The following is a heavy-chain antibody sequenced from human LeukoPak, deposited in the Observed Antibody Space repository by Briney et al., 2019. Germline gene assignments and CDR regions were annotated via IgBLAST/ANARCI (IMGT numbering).Heavy chain of an antibody. Sequence: PSETLSLTCAVYGGSFSGYYWSWIRQPPGKGLEWIGEINHSGSTNYNPSLKSRVTISVDTSKNQFSLKLSSVTAADTAVYYCARALSYSSSWVWGPHTPNYGFPYYYYGMDVWGQGTTVTVSS. CDR2: INHSGST. J-gene: IGHJ6*02. V-gene: IGHV4-34*01. CDR3: ARALSYSSSWVWGPHTPNYGFPYYYYGMDV. CDR1: GGSFSGYY. D-gene: IGHD6-13*01.